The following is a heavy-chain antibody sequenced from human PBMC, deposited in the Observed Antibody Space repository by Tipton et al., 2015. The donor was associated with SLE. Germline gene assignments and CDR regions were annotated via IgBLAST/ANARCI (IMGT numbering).Heavy chain of an antibody. Sequence: RSLRLSCAASGFTFSSYAMHWVRQAPGKGLEWVAVISYDGSNKYYADSVKGRFTISRDNSKNTLYLQMNSLRAEDTAVYYCAPRGSNNWFDPWGQGTLVTVSS. CDR3: APRGSNNWFDP. CDR1: GFTFSSYA. D-gene: IGHD6-13*01. V-gene: IGHV3-30-3*01. J-gene: IGHJ5*02. CDR2: ISYDGSNK.